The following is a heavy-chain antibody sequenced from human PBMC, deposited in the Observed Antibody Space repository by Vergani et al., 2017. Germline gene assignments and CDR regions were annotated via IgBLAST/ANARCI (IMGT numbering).Heavy chain of an antibody. CDR2: IYYSGST. V-gene: IGHV4-61*10. CDR3: ARDDAYSSGYYIDY. CDR1: GGSVSSGSYY. J-gene: IGHJ4*02. D-gene: IGHD3-22*01. Sequence: QVQLQESGPGLVKPSETLSLTCTVSGGSVSSGSYYWSWIRQPAGKGLEWIGYIYYSGSTNYNPSLKSRVTISVDTSKHQFSLKLSSGTAADTAVYYCARDDAYSSGYYIDYWGQGTLVTVSS.